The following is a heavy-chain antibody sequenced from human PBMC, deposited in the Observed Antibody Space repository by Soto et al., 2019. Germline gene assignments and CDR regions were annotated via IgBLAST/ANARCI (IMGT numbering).Heavy chain of an antibody. CDR1: VASISSGDYY. V-gene: IGHV4-30-4*01. Sequence: QVQLQESGPGLVKSSETLSLTCTVSVASISSGDYYWSWIRQPPGKGLEWIGYIYYSGSTYYNPSLKSRVSISIDMSKNQFSLNLISVTAADTAVYYCARVLREKEPTVWFDPWGQGTLVTVSS. CDR2: IYYSGST. D-gene: IGHD3-10*01. J-gene: IGHJ5*02. CDR3: ARVLREKEPTVWFDP.